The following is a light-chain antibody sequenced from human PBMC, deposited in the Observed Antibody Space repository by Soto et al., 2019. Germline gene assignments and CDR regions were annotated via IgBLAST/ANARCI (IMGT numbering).Light chain of an antibody. CDR3: QKYSSVPI. CDR2: AAS. J-gene: IGKJ3*01. Sequence: DIQMTQSPTSLSASVGDRVTITCRASQGIRNFVAWYQQKPGKAPKLLIYAASTLQSGVPARLSGSGSGTDFILNINRLQPEDVATFSCQKYSSVPIFGPGTKVEIK. CDR1: QGIRNF. V-gene: IGKV1-27*01.